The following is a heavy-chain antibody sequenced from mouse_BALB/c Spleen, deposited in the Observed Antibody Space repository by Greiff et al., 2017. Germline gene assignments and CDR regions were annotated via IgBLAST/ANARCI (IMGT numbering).Heavy chain of an antibody. Sequence: EVQLVESGGDLVKPGGSLKLSCAASGFTFSSYGMSWVRQTPDKRLEWVATISSGGSYTYYPDSVKGRFTISRDNAKNTLYLQMSSLKSEDTAMYYCARHFSPSTGFFDYWGQGTTLTVSS. J-gene: IGHJ2*01. D-gene: IGHD4-1*02. CDR3: ARHFSPSTGFFDY. CDR1: GFTFSSYG. CDR2: ISSGGSYT. V-gene: IGHV5-6*01.